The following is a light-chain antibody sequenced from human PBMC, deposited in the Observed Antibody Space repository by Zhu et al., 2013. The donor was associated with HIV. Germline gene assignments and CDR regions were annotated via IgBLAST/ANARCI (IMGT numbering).Light chain of an antibody. Sequence: DIVMTQSPVSLPVTPGEPASISCRSSQSLLHNNGYNYLEWYLQKPGQSPQLLIYLGSNRASGVPDRFSGSGSGTDFTLQISRVEAEDVGVYYCMQGIYFPPWTFGQGTKVEMK. CDR2: LGS. CDR1: QSLLHNNGYNY. CDR3: MQGIYFPPWT. V-gene: IGKV2-28*01. J-gene: IGKJ1*01.